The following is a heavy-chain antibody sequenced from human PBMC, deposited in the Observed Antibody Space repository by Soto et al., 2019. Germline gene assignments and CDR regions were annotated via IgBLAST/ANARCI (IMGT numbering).Heavy chain of an antibody. J-gene: IGHJ4*02. V-gene: IGHV4-34*01. CDR2: INHSGST. Sequence: SETLSLTCAVYGGSFSGYYWTWIRQPPGTGLEWIGEINHSGSTNYNPSLKSRVTTSVDTSKNQFSLKLSSVTAADTAVYYCARDELYTYYFDYWGQGTLVTVSS. D-gene: IGHD1-7*01. CDR1: GGSFSGYY. CDR3: ARDELYTYYFDY.